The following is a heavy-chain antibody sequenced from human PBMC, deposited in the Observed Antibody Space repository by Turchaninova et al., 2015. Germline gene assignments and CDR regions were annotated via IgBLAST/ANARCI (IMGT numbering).Heavy chain of an antibody. CDR3: ARMPSSTIQDYDYGLDV. Sequence: QVTFKYSRPVLVTPTATSPMPPPSHQPHHRTLSGFPPSDAKMGSSWNRQPTGKAMESLAHTLSNDQTSYSQSLESRLTNTKYTAKRQVVLTMTNMDPVDTGTYYCARMPSSTIQDYDYGLDVWGQGTTVTVSS. CDR1: GFPPSDAKMG. D-gene: IGHD3-22*01. J-gene: IGHJ6*02. CDR2: TLSNDQT. V-gene: IGHV2-26*01.